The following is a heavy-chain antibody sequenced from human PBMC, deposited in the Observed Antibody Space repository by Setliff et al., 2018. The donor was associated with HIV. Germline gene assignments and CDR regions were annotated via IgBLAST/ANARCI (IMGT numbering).Heavy chain of an antibody. Sequence: ASVKVSCKASGYTFTGYYMHWVRQAPGQGLEWMGWINPNSGGTSYAQKFQGWVTMTRDTSISTAYMELSRLRSDDTAVYYCARTSSYSSGWSAKYAFDIWGQGTMVTVSS. D-gene: IGHD6-19*01. CDR2: INPNSGGT. CDR3: ARTSSYSSGWSAKYAFDI. V-gene: IGHV1-2*04. J-gene: IGHJ3*02. CDR1: GYTFTGYY.